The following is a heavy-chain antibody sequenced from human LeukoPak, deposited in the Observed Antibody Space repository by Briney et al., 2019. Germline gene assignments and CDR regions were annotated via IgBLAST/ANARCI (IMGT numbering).Heavy chain of an antibody. CDR1: GGSISSSSYY. D-gene: IGHD6-19*01. J-gene: IGHJ4*02. V-gene: IGHV4-39*01. CDR2: IYYSGST. Sequence: SETLSLTCTVSGGSISSSSYYWGWIRQPRGKGLEWIGSIYYSGSTYYNPSLKSRVTISLETSKNQFSLKLSSLTAADTAVYYFARHGGYMSGLQDYRGQGTLVTVSS. CDR3: ARHGGYMSGLQDY.